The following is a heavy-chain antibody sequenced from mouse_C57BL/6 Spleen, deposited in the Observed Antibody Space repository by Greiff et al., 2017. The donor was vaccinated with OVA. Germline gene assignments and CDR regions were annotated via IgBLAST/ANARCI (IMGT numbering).Heavy chain of an antibody. CDR2: IDPSDSYT. V-gene: IGHV1-59*01. J-gene: IGHJ2*01. CDR1: GYTFTSYW. Sequence: QVQLQQPGAELVRPGTSVKLSCKASGYTFTSYWMHWVKQRPGQGLEWIGVIDPSDSYTNYNQKLKGKATLTVDTSSSTAYMQLSSLTSEDSAVYYCARSDSSGVPFDYWGQGTTLTVSS. D-gene: IGHD3-2*02. CDR3: ARSDSSGVPFDY.